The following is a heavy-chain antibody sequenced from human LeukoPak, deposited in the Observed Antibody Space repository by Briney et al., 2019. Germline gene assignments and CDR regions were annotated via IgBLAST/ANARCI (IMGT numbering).Heavy chain of an antibody. J-gene: IGHJ4*02. Sequence: ASVKVSCKASGGTFSSYAISWVRQAPGQGLEWRGGIIPIFGTENYAQKFQGRVTITADESTSTAYMELSSLRSEDTAVYYCAREGPLVGATDYWGQGTLVTVSS. V-gene: IGHV1-69*13. CDR2: IIPIFGTE. CDR3: AREGPLVGATDY. CDR1: GGTFSSYA. D-gene: IGHD1-26*01.